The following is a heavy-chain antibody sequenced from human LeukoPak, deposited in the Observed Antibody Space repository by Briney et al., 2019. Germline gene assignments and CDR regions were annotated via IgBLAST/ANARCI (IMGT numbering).Heavy chain of an antibody. D-gene: IGHD3-22*01. CDR1: GGTFSSYV. CDR2: IIPIFGTA. V-gene: IGHV1-69*05. CDR3: ASTREDYYDSSGYNVINY. J-gene: IGHJ4*02. Sequence: AASVKVSCKASGGTFSSYVISWVRQAPGQGLEWMGGIIPIFGTANYAQRFQGRVTITTDESTSTAYMELSSLRSEDTAVYYCASTREDYYDSSGYNVINYWGQGTLVTVSS.